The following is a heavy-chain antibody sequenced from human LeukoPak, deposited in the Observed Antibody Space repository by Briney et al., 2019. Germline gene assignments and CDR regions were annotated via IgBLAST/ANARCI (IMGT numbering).Heavy chain of an antibody. D-gene: IGHD3-22*01. CDR3: ARSGSSGLFDY. J-gene: IGHJ4*02. Sequence: GESLKISCKGSGYSFSSYWIGWVRQMPGRGLELMGIIYPGDSDTRYSPSFQGQVTISADKSISTAYLQSSSLKASDTAMYYCARSGSSGLFDYWGQGTLVTVSS. V-gene: IGHV5-51*01. CDR2: IYPGDSDT. CDR1: GYSFSSYW.